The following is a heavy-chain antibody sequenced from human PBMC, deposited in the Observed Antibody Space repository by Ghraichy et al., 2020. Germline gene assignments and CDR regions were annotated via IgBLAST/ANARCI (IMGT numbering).Heavy chain of an antibody. Sequence: ASVKDSCKASGYTFTSYGISWVRQAPGQGLEWMGWISAYNGNTNYAQKLQGRVTMTTDTSTSTAYMELRSLRSDDTAVYYCARDFSSNTMVRGVIITGKIDYWGQGTLVTVSS. D-gene: IGHD3-10*01. CDR3: ARDFSSNTMVRGVIITGKIDY. CDR2: ISAYNGNT. CDR1: GYTFTSYG. J-gene: IGHJ4*02. V-gene: IGHV1-18*04.